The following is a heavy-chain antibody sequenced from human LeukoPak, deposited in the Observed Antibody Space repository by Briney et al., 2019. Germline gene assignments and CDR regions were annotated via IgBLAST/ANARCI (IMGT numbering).Heavy chain of an antibody. D-gene: IGHD6-6*01. CDR3: ARDLIKESEQLVQAGY. J-gene: IGHJ4*02. CDR2: INPSGGST. V-gene: IGHV1-46*01. CDR1: GYTFTSYY. Sequence: ASVKVSCKASGYTFTSYYMHWVRQAPGQGLEWMGIINPSGGSTSYAQKFQGRVTMTRDMSTSTVYMELSSLRSEDTAVYYCARDLIKESEQLVQAGYWGQGPLVTVSS.